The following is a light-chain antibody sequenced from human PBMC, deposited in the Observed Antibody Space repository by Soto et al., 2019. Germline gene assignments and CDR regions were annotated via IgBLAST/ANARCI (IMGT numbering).Light chain of an antibody. CDR2: WAS. CDR3: QQYYSTPLT. Sequence: IVVTPSPGTLSLSPGDGATLSCRASQSVSSEFITWYQQKPGQPPRLLIYWASTRESGVPDRFSGSGSGTDFTLTISSLQAEDVAVYYCQQYYSTPLTFGGGTKVDIK. J-gene: IGKJ4*01. V-gene: IGKV3-20*01. CDR1: QSVSSEF.